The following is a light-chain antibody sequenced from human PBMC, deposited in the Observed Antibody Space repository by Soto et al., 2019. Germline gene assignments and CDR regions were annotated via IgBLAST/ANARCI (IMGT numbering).Light chain of an antibody. J-gene: IGKJ1*01. CDR2: RAS. Sequence: EIVLTQSPATLSLSPWERATLSCRASQSVSNQLAWYQQRPGQAPRLLIYRASIRATGISDRFSGSGSGTDFTLTISRLEPEDFAVYYCQHYGASPWTFGQGTKVDIK. CDR3: QHYGASPWT. CDR1: QSVSNQ. V-gene: IGKV3-20*01.